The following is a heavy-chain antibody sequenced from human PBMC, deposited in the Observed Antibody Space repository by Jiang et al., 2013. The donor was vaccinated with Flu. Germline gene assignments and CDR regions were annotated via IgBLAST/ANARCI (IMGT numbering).Heavy chain of an antibody. Sequence: SVKVSCKASGYTFTSYYMHWVRQAPGQGLEWMGIINPSGGSTSYAQKFQGRVTMTRDTSTSTVYMELSSLRSEDTAVYYCATPGYYDYDAFDIWGQGTMVTVSS. CDR2: INPSGGST. CDR3: ATPGYYDYDAFDI. J-gene: IGHJ3*02. V-gene: IGHV1-46*03. D-gene: IGHD3-3*01. CDR1: GYTFTSYY.